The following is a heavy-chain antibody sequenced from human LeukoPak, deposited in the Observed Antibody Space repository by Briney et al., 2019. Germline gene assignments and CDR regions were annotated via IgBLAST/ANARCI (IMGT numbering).Heavy chain of an antibody. CDR1: GGSFSGYY. CDR3: ARYSAADHNWFDP. Sequence: SETPSLTCAVYGGSFSGYYWSWIRQPPGKGLEWIGEINHSGSTNYNPSLKSQVTISVDTSKNQFSLKLSSVTAADTAVYYCARYSAADHNWFDPWGQGTLVTVSS. CDR2: INHSGST. J-gene: IGHJ5*02. V-gene: IGHV4-34*01. D-gene: IGHD6-13*01.